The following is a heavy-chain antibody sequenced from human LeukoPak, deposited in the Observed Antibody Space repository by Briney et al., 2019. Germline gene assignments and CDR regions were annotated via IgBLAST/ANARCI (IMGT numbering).Heavy chain of an antibody. V-gene: IGHV3-66*02. CDR1: GFTVSSNY. J-gene: IGHJ4*02. D-gene: IGHD6-6*01. Sequence: PGGSLRLSCAACGFTVSSNYMSWVRQAPGKGLEWVSVIYSGGSTYYADSVKGRFTISRDNSKNTLYLQMNSLRAEDTAVYCCARDPASIWGFDYWGQGTLVTVSS. CDR3: ARDPASIWGFDY. CDR2: IYSGGST.